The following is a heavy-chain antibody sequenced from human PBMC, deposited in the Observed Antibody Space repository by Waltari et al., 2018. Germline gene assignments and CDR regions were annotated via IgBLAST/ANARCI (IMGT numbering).Heavy chain of an antibody. CDR2: INHSGST. Sequence: QVQLQQWGAGLLEPSETLSLTCAVYGGSFSGYYWSWIRQPPGKGLEWIGEINHSGSTNHNPSIKCRVNISGDTSKNQFFLKLSSVTAADTTGYYLSVFSCRSTSCYTYDAFDIGGQGKMVTVSS. D-gene: IGHD2-2*02. CDR1: GGSFSGYY. V-gene: IGHV4-34*01. CDR3: SVFSCRSTSCYTYDAFDI. J-gene: IGHJ3*02.